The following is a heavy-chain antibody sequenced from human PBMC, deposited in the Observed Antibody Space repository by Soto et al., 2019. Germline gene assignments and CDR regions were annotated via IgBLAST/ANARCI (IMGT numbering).Heavy chain of an antibody. CDR3: ARHHGPTTSENWFDP. Sequence: QVHLVQSGVEVKTPGASVQVSCQASGYTFFTYDISWVRQAPGQGREWNGWISTYSGDTKYAQKFQGRVTMTTDTSTTTAYLELRSLRSDDTAVYYCARHHGPTTSENWFDPWGQGTLVTVSS. D-gene: IGHD5-12*01. J-gene: IGHJ5*02. CDR1: GYTFFTYD. V-gene: IGHV1-18*01. CDR2: ISTYSGDT.